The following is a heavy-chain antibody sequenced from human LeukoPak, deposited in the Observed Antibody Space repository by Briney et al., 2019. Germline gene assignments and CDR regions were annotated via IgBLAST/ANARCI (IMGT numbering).Heavy chain of an antibody. CDR3: ARDALGSYDY. CDR2: ISNSGSTL. D-gene: IGHD3-10*01. J-gene: IGHJ4*02. Sequence: GGSLRLSCAASGFAFSDFYMFWIRQAPGKGLEWISYISNSGSTLYYADSEKGRFTISRDNDKNLLYLQMNSLRADDTAVYYCARDALGSYDYWGQGTLVTVSS. CDR1: GFAFSDFY. V-gene: IGHV3-11*01.